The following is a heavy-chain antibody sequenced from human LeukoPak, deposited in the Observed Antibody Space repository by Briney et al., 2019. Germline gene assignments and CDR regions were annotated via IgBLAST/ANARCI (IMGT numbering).Heavy chain of an antibody. CDR3: AKDFYDTSANGAFDI. CDR2: ISYDGTNK. J-gene: IGHJ3*02. D-gene: IGHD2/OR15-2a*01. Sequence: GRPLRLSCVASGFTFSTYAMHWVRQAPGTGLEWVAVISYDGTNKYCADSLKGRFTISRDNSKNTMYLQVNSLRPGDTAVYYCAKDFYDTSANGAFDIWGHGTMVSVSS. V-gene: IGHV3-30*18. CDR1: GFTFSTYA.